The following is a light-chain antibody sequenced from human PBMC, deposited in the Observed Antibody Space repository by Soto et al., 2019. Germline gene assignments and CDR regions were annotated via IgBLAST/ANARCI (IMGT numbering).Light chain of an antibody. Sequence: EIVLTQSHATLSVSPVEGATLXFRASQSVSSNLAWYQQKPGQAPRLLIYDASTRATVIPARFSGSGSGTEFTLTISSLQSEDFAVYYCQQYNDWPPITFGQGTRLEIK. V-gene: IGKV3-15*01. J-gene: IGKJ5*01. CDR3: QQYNDWPPIT. CDR1: QSVSSN. CDR2: DAS.